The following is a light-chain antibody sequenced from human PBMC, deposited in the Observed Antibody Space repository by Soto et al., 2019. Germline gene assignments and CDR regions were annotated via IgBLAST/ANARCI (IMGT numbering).Light chain of an antibody. J-gene: IGKJ4*01. Sequence: DMQVNVSSSTLSASVGDRVTITCRASQSISTWLAWYQQKPGKAPKLLIYKASSLEGGVPSRFSGSGSGTEFNITISSPQPDDFASYYCQQYNTYPLTFGGGTKVDIK. CDR3: QQYNTYPLT. CDR2: KAS. V-gene: IGKV1-5*03. CDR1: QSISTW.